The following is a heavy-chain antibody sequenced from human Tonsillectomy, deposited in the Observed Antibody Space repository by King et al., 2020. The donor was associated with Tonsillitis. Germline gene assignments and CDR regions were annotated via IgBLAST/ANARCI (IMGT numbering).Heavy chain of an antibody. D-gene: IGHD2-15*01. CDR1: GFTFSSYA. J-gene: IGHJ4*02. CDR3: AKTVIGYCSGGSCLFDY. Sequence: VQLVESGGGLVQPGGSLRISCAASGFTFSSYALNWVRQAPGKGLEWVLSISGSGGIPYYADSLKGRFTISRDNSKNTLYMQMNSLRAEDTAVYYCAKTVIGYCSGGSCLFDYWGQGTLVTVSS. CDR2: ISGSGGIP. V-gene: IGHV3-23*04.